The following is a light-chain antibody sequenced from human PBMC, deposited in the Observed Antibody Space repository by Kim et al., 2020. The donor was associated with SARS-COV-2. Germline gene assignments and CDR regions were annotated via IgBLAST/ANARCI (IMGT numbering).Light chain of an antibody. Sequence: DIQMTQSPSSLSASLGDRITITCRASQSIGTRLNWYQQGPGKAPKLLIYAASSLQRGVPSRFSGTGSGTDFTLTISSLQPEDFATYYCQQSYSTPWLSFGGGTKVDIK. CDR3: QQSYSTPWLS. CDR2: AAS. CDR1: QSIGTR. J-gene: IGKJ4*01. V-gene: IGKV1-39*01.